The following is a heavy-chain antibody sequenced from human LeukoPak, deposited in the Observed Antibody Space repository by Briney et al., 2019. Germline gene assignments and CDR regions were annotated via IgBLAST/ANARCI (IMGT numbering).Heavy chain of an antibody. V-gene: IGHV1-24*01. Sequence: ASVKVSCKVSGNTLTELSMHWVRQAPGKGLEWMGGFDPEDGEPIYAQKFQGRVIMTEDTSKDTAYMERNSLKSEDTAVYYCAAGGVYDLLDYWGQGTLVTVSS. CDR1: GNTLTELS. D-gene: IGHD2-8*01. CDR3: AAGGVYDLLDY. CDR2: FDPEDGEP. J-gene: IGHJ4*02.